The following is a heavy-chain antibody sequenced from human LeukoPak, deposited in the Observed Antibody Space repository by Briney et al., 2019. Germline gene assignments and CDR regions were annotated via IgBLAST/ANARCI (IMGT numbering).Heavy chain of an antibody. J-gene: IGHJ4*02. Sequence: PSETLSPTCTVSGGSISDYYWSWIRQPPGKTLEWIGYIHYSGSTYYNPSLKSRVTISVDTSKNQFSLKLTSVTAADTAVYYCTRRKWLALDYWGPGTLVAVSS. CDR3: TRRKWLALDY. V-gene: IGHV4-59*01. D-gene: IGHD6-19*01. CDR2: IHYSGST. CDR1: GGSISDYY.